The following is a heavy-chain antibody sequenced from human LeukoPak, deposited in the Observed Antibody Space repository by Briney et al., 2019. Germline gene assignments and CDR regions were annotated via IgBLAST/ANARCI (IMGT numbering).Heavy chain of an antibody. D-gene: IGHD4-17*01. Sequence: SETLSLTCTVSGGSISGYYWSWIRQPPGKGLEWIAYIYYNGISNYNPSLKSRVIISVDSSKNQFSLKLTSVTAADTAVYYCARGKPTVTRFYYFDYWGQGTLVTVSS. CDR2: IYYNGIS. CDR1: GGSISGYY. J-gene: IGHJ4*02. CDR3: ARGKPTVTRFYYFDY. V-gene: IGHV4-59*01.